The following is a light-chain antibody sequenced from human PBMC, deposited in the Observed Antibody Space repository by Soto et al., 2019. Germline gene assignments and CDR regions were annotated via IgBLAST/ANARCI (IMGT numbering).Light chain of an antibody. CDR1: QSVSSN. Sequence: EIVMTQSPATLSVSPGERATLSCRASQSVSSNLAWYQQKPGQAPRLLIYGASTRATGIPARFSGSGSGTEFTLTISSLQSADFAVYYCQQYNNWPITFGPGTKVDIK. V-gene: IGKV3-15*01. J-gene: IGKJ3*01. CDR3: QQYNNWPIT. CDR2: GAS.